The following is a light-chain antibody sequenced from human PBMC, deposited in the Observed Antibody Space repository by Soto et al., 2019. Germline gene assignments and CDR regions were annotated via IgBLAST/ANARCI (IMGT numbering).Light chain of an antibody. CDR2: GAS. V-gene: IGKV3-20*01. J-gene: IGKJ5*01. Sequence: EIVLTQSPGTLSLSPGERATLSCRASQSVSGSYLAWYQQKPGQAPRLLIYGASSRATGIQDRFSGSGSGTDFTLTISRLEPEDFAVYYCKQYGSSPITFGQGTRLEIK. CDR3: KQYGSSPIT. CDR1: QSVSGSY.